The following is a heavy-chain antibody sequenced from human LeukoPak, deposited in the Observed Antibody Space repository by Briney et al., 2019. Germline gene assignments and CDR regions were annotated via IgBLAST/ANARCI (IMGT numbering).Heavy chain of an antibody. Sequence: GRSLRLSCAASGFTFSSYGMHWVRQAPGKGLEWVAVISYDGSNKYYADSVKGRFTISRDNSKNTLYLQMNSLRAEDTAVYYCAKDPTGAYYDFWSGLGPHYYYGMDVWGQGTTVTVSS. J-gene: IGHJ6*02. CDR1: GFTFSSYG. CDR2: ISYDGSNK. V-gene: IGHV3-30*18. D-gene: IGHD3-3*01. CDR3: AKDPTGAYYDFWSGLGPHYYYGMDV.